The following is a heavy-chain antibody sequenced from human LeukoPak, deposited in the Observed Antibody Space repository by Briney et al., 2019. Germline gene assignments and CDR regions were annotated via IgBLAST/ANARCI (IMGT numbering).Heavy chain of an antibody. CDR3: AREVVWCSSTSCYEVIHWFDP. V-gene: IGHV4-39*07. J-gene: IGHJ5*02. D-gene: IGHD2-2*01. Sequence: SETLSLTCTVSGGSISSSSYYWGWIRQPPGKGLEWIGSIYYSGSTNYNPSLKSRVTISVDTSKNQFSLKLSSVTAADTAVYYCAREVVWCSSTSCYEVIHWFDPWGQGTLVTVSS. CDR2: IYYSGST. CDR1: GGSISSSSYY.